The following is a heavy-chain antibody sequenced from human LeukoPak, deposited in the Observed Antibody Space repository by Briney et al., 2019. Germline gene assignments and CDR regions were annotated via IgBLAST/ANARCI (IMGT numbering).Heavy chain of an antibody. CDR1: GFTFSSYA. Sequence: PGGSLRLSCAASGFTFSSYAMSWVRQAPGKGLEWVSAISGSGGSTYYADSVKGRFTISRDNPKNTLYLQMNSLRAEDTAVYYCAKDLAAEAYYYMDVWGKGTTVTVSS. V-gene: IGHV3-23*01. CDR3: AKDLAAEAYYYMDV. J-gene: IGHJ6*03. CDR2: ISGSGGST. D-gene: IGHD2-15*01.